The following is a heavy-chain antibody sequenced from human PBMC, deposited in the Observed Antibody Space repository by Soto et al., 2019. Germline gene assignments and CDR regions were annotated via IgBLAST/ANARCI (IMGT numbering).Heavy chain of an antibody. CDR1: VFTVGDYL. Sequence: PRGSLRLSCTASVFTVGDYLMTWVRQAPGKGLEWVGHIRSKAYGGTTEYAASVQGRFTISRDDSKSVAYLQLNSLKIEDTAMYYCTRRKGGHYYGMDVWGQGTTVTV. CDR3: TRRKGGHYYGMDV. J-gene: IGHJ6*02. D-gene: IGHD6-25*01. V-gene: IGHV3-49*04. CDR2: IRSKAYGGTT.